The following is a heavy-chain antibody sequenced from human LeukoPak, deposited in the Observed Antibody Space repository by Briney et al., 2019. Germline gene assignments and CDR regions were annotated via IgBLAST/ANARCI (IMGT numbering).Heavy chain of an antibody. CDR2: IYYSGGT. V-gene: IGHV4-59*01. Sequence: SETLSLTCTVSGGSISSYYWSWIRQPPGKGLEWIGYIYYSGGTNYNPSLKSRGTISVDTSKNQFSLKLSSVTAADTAVYYCARGGGSVDIWGQGTLVTVSS. CDR1: GGSISSYY. J-gene: IGHJ4*02. D-gene: IGHD3-10*01. CDR3: ARGGGSVDI.